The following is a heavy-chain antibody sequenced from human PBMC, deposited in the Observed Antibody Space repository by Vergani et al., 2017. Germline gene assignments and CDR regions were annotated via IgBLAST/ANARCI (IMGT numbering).Heavy chain of an antibody. J-gene: IGHJ4*02. CDR2: IYHSGTT. Sequence: QMQLQESGPGLVKPPGTLSLTCAVSCGSVSSSSWWSWVRQPPGKGLEWIGEIYHSGTTNFNPSLKSRVTLSIDKSKNQFSLKLNSVTAADTAVYYCTRGYGEYGADWGQGILVTVSS. V-gene: IGHV4-4*03. CDR1: CGSVSSSSW. D-gene: IGHD4-17*01. CDR3: TRGYGEYGAD.